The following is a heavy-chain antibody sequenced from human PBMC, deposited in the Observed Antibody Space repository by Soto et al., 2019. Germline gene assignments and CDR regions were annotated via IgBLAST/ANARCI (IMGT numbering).Heavy chain of an antibody. Sequence: SVKVSCKASGGTFSSYAISWVRQAPGQGLEWMGGIIPIFGTANYAQKFQGRVTITADESTSTAYMELSSLRSEDTAVYYCARDLRKWEPPYYYYGMDVWGQGTTVTVSS. V-gene: IGHV1-69*13. D-gene: IGHD1-26*01. CDR1: GGTFSSYA. CDR2: IIPIFGTA. J-gene: IGHJ6*02. CDR3: ARDLRKWEPPYYYYGMDV.